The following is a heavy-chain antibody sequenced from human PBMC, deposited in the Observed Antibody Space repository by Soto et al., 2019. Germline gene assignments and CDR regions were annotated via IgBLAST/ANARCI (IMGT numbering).Heavy chain of an antibody. V-gene: IGHV4-34*01. CDR3: ARGRRAGYCSADTCYRFDP. J-gene: IGHJ5*02. Sequence: SETLSLTCAVYGGSLSGYYWSWLRQPPGKGLEWIGEINHDGSTKHNPSLKSRVTMSVDTSKNQFSLRLNSVTAADTALYYCARGRRAGYCSADTCYRFDPWGQGSLVTVSS. CDR2: INHDGST. D-gene: IGHD2-15*01. CDR1: GGSLSGYY.